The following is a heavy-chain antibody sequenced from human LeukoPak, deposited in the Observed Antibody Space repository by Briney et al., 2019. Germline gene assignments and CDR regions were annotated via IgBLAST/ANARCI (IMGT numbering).Heavy chain of an antibody. D-gene: IGHD1-26*01. V-gene: IGHV1-69*01. Sequence: ASVKVSCKASGGTFSSYAISWVRQAPGQGLEWMGGIIPIFGTANYAHKFQGRVTITADESTNTVYMELSSLRSEDTAVYYCARSVLKSGATRIRSYYFDYWGQGTLVTVSS. CDR3: ARSVLKSGATRIRSYYFDY. J-gene: IGHJ4*02. CDR2: IIPIFGTA. CDR1: GGTFSSYA.